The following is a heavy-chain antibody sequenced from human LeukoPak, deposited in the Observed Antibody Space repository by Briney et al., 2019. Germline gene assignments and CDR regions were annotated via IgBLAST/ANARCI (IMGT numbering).Heavy chain of an antibody. CDR2: MNPNSGNT. D-gene: IGHD3-3*01. CDR1: GYTFTSYD. CDR3: ARGGVVTIFGVVIPPFDY. V-gene: IGHV1-8*03. Sequence: ASVKVSCKASGYTFTSYDINWVRQATGQGLEWMGWMNPNSGNTGYAQKFQGRVTITRNTSISTAYMELSSLRSEDTAVYYCARGGVVTIFGVVIPPFDYWGQGTLVTVSS. J-gene: IGHJ4*02.